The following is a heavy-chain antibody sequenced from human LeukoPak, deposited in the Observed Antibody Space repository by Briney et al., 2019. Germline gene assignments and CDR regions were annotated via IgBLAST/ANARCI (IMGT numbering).Heavy chain of an antibody. CDR1: GYTFTSYG. D-gene: IGHD6-19*01. Sequence: GASVKVSCKASGYTFTSYGISWVRQAPGQGLEWMGWISAYNGNTNYAQKLQGRVTMTTDTSTSTAYMELRSLRSDDTAVYYCARDHGYSSGWYQRNDAFVIWGQGTMVTVSS. V-gene: IGHV1-18*01. CDR2: ISAYNGNT. J-gene: IGHJ3*02. CDR3: ARDHGYSSGWYQRNDAFVI.